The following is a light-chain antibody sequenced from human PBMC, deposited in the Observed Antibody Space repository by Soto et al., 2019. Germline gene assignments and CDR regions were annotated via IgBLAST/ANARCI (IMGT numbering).Light chain of an antibody. CDR2: GAS. Sequence: EIVMTQSPATLSVSPGERATLSCRASQSVSTNLGWYQQRPGQAPRLLIYGASTRATGIPARFSGSGSGTEFTLTISSLQSEDFALYYCQQYDYWYTFGQGTKREIK. CDR3: QQYDYWYT. V-gene: IGKV3-15*01. CDR1: QSVSTN. J-gene: IGKJ2*01.